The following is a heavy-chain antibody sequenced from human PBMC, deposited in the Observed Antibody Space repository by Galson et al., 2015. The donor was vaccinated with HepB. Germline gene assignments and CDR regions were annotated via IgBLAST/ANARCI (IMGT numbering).Heavy chain of an antibody. CDR1: GGSISSGGYY. CDR3: ARGVMITFGGVIPGENDY. Sequence: LSLTCTVSGGSISSGGYYWSWIRQHPGKGLEWIGYIYYSGSTYYNPSLKSRVTISVDTSKNQFSLKLSSVTAADTAVYYCARGVMITFGGVIPGENDYRGQGTLVTVSS. J-gene: IGHJ4*02. V-gene: IGHV4-31*03. CDR2: IYYSGST. D-gene: IGHD3-16*02.